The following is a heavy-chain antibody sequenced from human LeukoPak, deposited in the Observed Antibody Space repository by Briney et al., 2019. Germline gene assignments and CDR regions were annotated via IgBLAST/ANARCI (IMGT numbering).Heavy chain of an antibody. CDR3: ARDYRSSGWHGDWFDP. J-gene: IGHJ5*02. Sequence: SETLSLTCTVSGGSISSYYWNWIRQPAGKGLEWIGRIYSSGSTNYNPSLKSRVTISVDTSKNQFSLKLSSVTAADTAVYYCARDYRSSGWHGDWFDPWGQGTWSPSPQ. CDR2: IYSSGST. D-gene: IGHD6-19*01. V-gene: IGHV4-4*07. CDR1: GGSISSYY.